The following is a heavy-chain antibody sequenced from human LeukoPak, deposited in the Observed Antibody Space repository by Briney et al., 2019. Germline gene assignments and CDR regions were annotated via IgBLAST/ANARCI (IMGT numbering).Heavy chain of an antibody. Sequence: SETLSLTCTVSGGSVSSGSYYWSWIRQPPGKGLEWIGYIYYSGGTNYNPSLKSRVTISVDTSKNQFSLKLSSVTAADTAVYYCARDRRYGGYYDFDYWGQGTLVTVSS. V-gene: IGHV4-61*01. CDR2: IYYSGGT. CDR3: ARDRRYGGYYDFDY. CDR1: GGSVSSGSYY. J-gene: IGHJ4*02. D-gene: IGHD5-12*01.